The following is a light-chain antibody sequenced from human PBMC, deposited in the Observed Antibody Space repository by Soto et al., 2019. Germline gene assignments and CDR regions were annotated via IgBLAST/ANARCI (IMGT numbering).Light chain of an antibody. CDR1: SSDIGTYNY. Sequence: QSALTQPASVSGSPGQSITISCTGTSSDIGTYNYVSWYQQHPGTAPKLIIYEVSNRPSGVSAHFSGSKSGNAASLTISGLQAADEADYYCSSYTSSNSGVFGGGTQLTVL. J-gene: IGLJ3*02. CDR3: SSYTSSNSGV. V-gene: IGLV2-14*01. CDR2: EVS.